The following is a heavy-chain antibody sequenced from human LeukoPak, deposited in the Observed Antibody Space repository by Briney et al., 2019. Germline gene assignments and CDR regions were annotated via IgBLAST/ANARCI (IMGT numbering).Heavy chain of an antibody. D-gene: IGHD1-26*01. Sequence: PGGSLRLSCAASGFTFSSYAMSWVRQAPGKGLEWVSAISGSGGSTYYADSVKGRFTISRDNSKNTLYLQMNSLRAEDTAVYYCAKGGGSAWELQALDYWGQGTLVTVSS. CDR2: ISGSGGST. CDR3: AKGGGSAWELQALDY. V-gene: IGHV3-23*01. J-gene: IGHJ4*02. CDR1: GFTFSSYA.